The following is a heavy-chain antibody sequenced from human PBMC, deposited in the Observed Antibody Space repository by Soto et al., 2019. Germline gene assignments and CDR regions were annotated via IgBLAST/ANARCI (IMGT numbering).Heavy chain of an antibody. J-gene: IGHJ4*02. D-gene: IGHD6-13*01. CDR3: SRGVPGYSRSWYAY. CDR1: SGSFSGHY. CDR2: INQGGTN. V-gene: IGHV4-34*01. Sequence: QVQLQQWGAGLLKPSETLSLTCAVYSGSFSGHYWSWIRQPPGTGLEWIGEINQGGTNNYNPSLKSRVTRSVDSSTNQVSLSLSYGTAADTAVSYCSRGVPGYSRSWYAYWGQGTLVTVSS.